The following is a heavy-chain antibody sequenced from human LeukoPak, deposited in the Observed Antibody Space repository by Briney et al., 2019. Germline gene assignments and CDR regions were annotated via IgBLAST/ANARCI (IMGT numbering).Heavy chain of an antibody. CDR3: AKWELYSGFYYIDY. CDR2: ISGSGGST. J-gene: IGHJ4*02. CDR1: GFTFSSYA. D-gene: IGHD1-26*01. Sequence: GGSLRLSCAASGFTFSSYAMSWVRQAPGKGLEWVSAISGSGGSTYYADSVKGRFTISRDNSKNTLYPQMNSLRAEDTAVYYCAKWELYSGFYYIDYWGQGTLATVSS. V-gene: IGHV3-23*01.